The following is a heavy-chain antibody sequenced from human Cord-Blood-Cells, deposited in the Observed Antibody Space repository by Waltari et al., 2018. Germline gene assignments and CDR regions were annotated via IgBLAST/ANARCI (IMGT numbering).Heavy chain of an antibody. Sequence: EVQLVESGGGLIQPGGSLRLSCAASGFTVSSNYMSWVRQAPGKGLEWVSVIYSGGRTYYADSVKGRFTISRDNSKNTLYLQMNSLRAEDTAVYYCARDSGSYDTRSAFDIWGQGTMVTVSS. D-gene: IGHD1-26*01. V-gene: IGHV3-53*01. CDR2: IYSGGRT. CDR3: ARDSGSYDTRSAFDI. CDR1: GFTVSSNY. J-gene: IGHJ3*02.